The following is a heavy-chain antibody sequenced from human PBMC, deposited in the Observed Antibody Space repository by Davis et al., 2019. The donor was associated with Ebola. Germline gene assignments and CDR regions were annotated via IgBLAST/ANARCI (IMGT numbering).Heavy chain of an antibody. CDR2: ISYDGSNK. CDR3: ARDSSSGWYGALDY. CDR1: GFTFSSYW. Sequence: GESLKISCAASGFTFSSYWMSWVRQAPGKGLEWVAVISYDGSNKYYADSVKGRFTISRDNSKNTLYLQMNSLRAEDTAVYYCARDSSSGWYGALDYWGQGTLVTVSS. D-gene: IGHD6-19*01. J-gene: IGHJ4*02. V-gene: IGHV3-30-3*01.